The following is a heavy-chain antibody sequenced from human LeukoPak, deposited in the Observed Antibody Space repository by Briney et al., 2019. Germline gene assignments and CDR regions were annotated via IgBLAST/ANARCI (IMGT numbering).Heavy chain of an antibody. J-gene: IGHJ4*02. D-gene: IGHD5-18*01. V-gene: IGHV4-4*07. CDR1: GGSISSYY. CDR2: IYTSGST. Sequence: PSETLSLTCTVSGGSISSYYWSWIRQPVGKGLEWIGRIYTSGSTNYNPSLKSRVTMSVDTSKNRFSLKLSSVTAADTAVYYCARARPSTTKSGYSYAYDYWGQGTLVTVSS. CDR3: ARARPSTTKSGYSYAYDY.